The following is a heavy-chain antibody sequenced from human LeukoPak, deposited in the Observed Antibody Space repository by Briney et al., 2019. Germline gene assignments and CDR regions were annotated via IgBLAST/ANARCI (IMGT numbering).Heavy chain of an antibody. J-gene: IGHJ4*02. CDR3: ARVDALRFLEWLLFDY. D-gene: IGHD3-3*01. CDR2: IKQDGSEK. V-gene: IGHV3-7*03. CDR1: GFHLSRYW. Sequence: GSLRISCAAPGFHLSRYWMSWVRPAPRKGLGWVAHIKQDGSEKYYVDSVKGRFTISRDNAKNSLYLQMNSLRAEDTAVYYCARVDALRFLEWLLFDYWGQGTLVTVSS.